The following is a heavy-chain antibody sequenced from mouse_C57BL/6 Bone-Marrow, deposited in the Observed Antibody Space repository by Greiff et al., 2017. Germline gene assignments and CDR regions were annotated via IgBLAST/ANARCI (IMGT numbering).Heavy chain of an antibody. CDR2: ISSGSSTI. CDR3: ASRNWDREYYFDY. CDR1: GFTFSDYG. J-gene: IGHJ2*01. Sequence: EVKVVESGGGLVKPGGSLKLSCAASGFTFSDYGMHWVRQAPEKGLEWVAYISSGSSTIYYADTVKGRFTISRDSAKNTLFLQMTSLRSEDTAMYYCASRNWDREYYFDYWGQGTTLTVSS. V-gene: IGHV5-17*01. D-gene: IGHD4-1*01.